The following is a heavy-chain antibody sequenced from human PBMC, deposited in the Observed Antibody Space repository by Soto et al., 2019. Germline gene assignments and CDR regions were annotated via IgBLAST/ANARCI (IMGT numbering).Heavy chain of an antibody. CDR1: GGSFSGYY. V-gene: IGHV4-34*01. CDR2: INHRRST. J-gene: IGHJ4*02. D-gene: IGHD2-8*02. CDR3: ARDKITGLFDY. Sequence: QVQLQQWGAGLLKPSETLSLTCADYGGSFSGYYWTWIRQPRRTGLERIGEINHRRSTNYNPSLTSRVTISVDTSQNQFSLQLTSVTAADTAVYYCARDKITGLFDYWGQGTLVTVSS.